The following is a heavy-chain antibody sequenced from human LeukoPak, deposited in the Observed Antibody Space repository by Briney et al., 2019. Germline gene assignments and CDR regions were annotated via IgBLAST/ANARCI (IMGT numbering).Heavy chain of an antibody. Sequence: SVKVSCKASGGTFSSYAISWVRQAPGQGLEWMGGIIPIFGTANYAQKFQGRVTITTDESTSTAYMELSSLRSEDTAVYYCGRGIAAAGTNDYWGQGTLVTVSS. CDR3: GRGIAAAGTNDY. D-gene: IGHD6-13*01. J-gene: IGHJ4*02. CDR2: IIPIFGTA. V-gene: IGHV1-69*05. CDR1: GGTFSSYA.